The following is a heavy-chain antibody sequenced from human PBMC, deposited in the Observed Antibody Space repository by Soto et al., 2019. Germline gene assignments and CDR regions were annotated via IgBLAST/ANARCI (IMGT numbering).Heavy chain of an antibody. V-gene: IGHV3-33*01. CDR2: IWYDGSNK. J-gene: IGHJ1*01. Sequence: PGGSLRLSCAASGFTFSSYGMHWVRQAPGKGLEWVAVIWYDGSNKYYADSVKGRFTISRDNSKNTLYLQMNSLRAEDTAVYYCARDPTVGAAAGPDAEYFQHWGQGTLVTVSS. CDR3: ARDPTVGAAAGPDAEYFQH. D-gene: IGHD6-13*01. CDR1: GFTFSSYG.